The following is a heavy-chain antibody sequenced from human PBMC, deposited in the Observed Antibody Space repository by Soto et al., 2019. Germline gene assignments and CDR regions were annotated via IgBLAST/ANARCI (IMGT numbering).Heavy chain of an antibody. V-gene: IGHV1-46*01. CDR1: VYTFTNYY. D-gene: IGHD2-8*02. Sequence: XSVKVSCKASVYTFTNYYMHWVRQAPGQGLEWMGVIHYSGATPTYAQKFQGRVTMARDTSTSTVYVELSSLTSDDTAVYFCAKGSAGHCTSVRCYPFDLWGQGTLVTVSS. J-gene: IGHJ4*02. CDR3: AKGSAGHCTSVRCYPFDL. CDR2: IHYSGATP.